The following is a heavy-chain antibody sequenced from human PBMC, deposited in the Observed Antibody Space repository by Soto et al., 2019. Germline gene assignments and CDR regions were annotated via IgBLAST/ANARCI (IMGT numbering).Heavy chain of an antibody. J-gene: IGHJ6*02. Sequence: GXSLGVSCAASGFTFSSYGMHWVRQAPGKGLEWVAVISYDGSNKYYADSVKGRFTISRDNSKNTLYLQMNSLRAEDTAVYYCAKNCGILTGYCMDVWGQGTTVTVSS. V-gene: IGHV3-30*18. CDR2: ISYDGSNK. CDR1: GFTFSSYG. CDR3: AKNCGILTGYCMDV. D-gene: IGHD3-9*01.